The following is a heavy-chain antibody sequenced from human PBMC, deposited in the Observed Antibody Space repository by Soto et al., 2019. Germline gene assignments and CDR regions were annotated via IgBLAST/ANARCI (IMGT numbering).Heavy chain of an antibody. D-gene: IGHD3-3*01. CDR3: ARQIRFLEWLETYYYYYMDV. Sequence: QVQLVQSGAEVKKPGASVKVSCKASGYTFTSYGISWVRQAPGQGLEWMGWISAYNGNTNYAQKLQGRVTMTTDPSTSTAYMELRSLRSDDTAVYYCARQIRFLEWLETYYYYYMDVWGKGTTVTVSS. CDR2: ISAYNGNT. CDR1: GYTFTSYG. J-gene: IGHJ6*03. V-gene: IGHV1-18*01.